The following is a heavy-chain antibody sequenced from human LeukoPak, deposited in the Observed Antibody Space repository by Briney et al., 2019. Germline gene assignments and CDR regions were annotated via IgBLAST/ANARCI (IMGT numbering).Heavy chain of an antibody. D-gene: IGHD1-26*01. V-gene: IGHV3-21*01. CDR1: GFAFSSYE. CDR2: ISSSSSNI. Sequence: GGSLRLSCAASGFAFSSYEMNWVRQAPGKGAEWVSAISSSSSNIYYADSVKGRFTISRDNAKNSLYLQTTGLRAEETAIYYCVRDKKERLGATTEYYYYGMDVWGQGTPVTVSS. CDR3: VRDKKERLGATTEYYYYGMDV. J-gene: IGHJ6*02.